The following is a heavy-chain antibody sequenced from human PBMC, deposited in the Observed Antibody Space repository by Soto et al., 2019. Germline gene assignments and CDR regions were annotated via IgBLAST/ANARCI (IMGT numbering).Heavy chain of an antibody. CDR1: GGTFSSYA. J-gene: IGHJ6*02. CDR3: ARILGHSTTWYLNALDV. Sequence: SVKVSCKASGGTFSSYAIVWVRPAPGQGLEWMGGIIPIFGAANYAQKFQGRVTVTADESTSTAYIDLSSLRSEDTAVYYCARILGHSTTWYLNALDVWGQGTTVTVSS. D-gene: IGHD6-13*01. V-gene: IGHV1-69*13. CDR2: IIPIFGAA.